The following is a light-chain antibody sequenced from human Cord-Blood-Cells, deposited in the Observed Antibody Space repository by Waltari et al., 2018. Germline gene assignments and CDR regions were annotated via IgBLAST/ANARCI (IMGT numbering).Light chain of an antibody. J-gene: IGLJ2*01. CDR1: RSDVWSYTL. V-gene: IGLV2-23*01. CDR2: EGS. Sequence: QSALTQPASVSGSPGPSTTIPCTGTRSDVWSYTLAPWYQQHPGKAPKLMIYEGSKRPSGVSNRFSGSKSGNTASLTISGLQAEDEADYYCCSYAGSSTYVVFGGGTKLTVL. CDR3: CSYAGSSTYVV.